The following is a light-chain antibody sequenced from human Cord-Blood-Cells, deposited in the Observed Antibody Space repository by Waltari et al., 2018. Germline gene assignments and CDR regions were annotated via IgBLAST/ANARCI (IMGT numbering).Light chain of an antibody. CDR1: QSVLYSSNNKNY. CDR2: WAS. CDR3: QQYYSTLT. J-gene: IGKJ4*01. Sequence: DIVMTQSPDSLAVCLGERATINCKSSQSVLYSSNNKNYLAWYQQKQGQPPKLLIYWASTRESGVPDRFSGSGSGTDFTLTISSLQAENVAVYYCQQYYSTLTFGGGTKVEI. V-gene: IGKV4-1*01.